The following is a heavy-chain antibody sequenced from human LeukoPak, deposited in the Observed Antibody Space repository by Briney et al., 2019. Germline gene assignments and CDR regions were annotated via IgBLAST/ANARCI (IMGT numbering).Heavy chain of an antibody. CDR1: GFTISSYY. D-gene: IGHD4/OR15-4a*01. CDR3: AKRSGASPAFYFDY. J-gene: IGHJ4*02. Sequence: GGTPRLFCAVSGFTISSYYMIWVRRPPARGLVEVTGSSDSGSSTYYADSVEHRYPNSRDDYKNRLYLQMQSRMAEADAVYYCAKRSGASPAFYFDYWGQGSLVTVSS. V-gene: IGHV3-23*01. CDR2: SSDSGSST.